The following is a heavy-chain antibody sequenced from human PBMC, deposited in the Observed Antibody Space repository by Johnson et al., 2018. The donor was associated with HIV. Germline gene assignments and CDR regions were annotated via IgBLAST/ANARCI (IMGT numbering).Heavy chain of an antibody. J-gene: IGHJ3*02. Sequence: QVQLVESGGGVVRPGRSLRLSCAASGFTFSSYGMHWVRQAPGKGLEWVAVIYYDGSNKYYADSMKGRFTISRDNYQNTLYLQMNSLRAEDTAVYYCAKEYLRYSGTYAGAFDIWGQGTMVTVSS. CDR1: GFTFSSYG. D-gene: IGHD1-26*01. V-gene: IGHV3-33*06. CDR2: IYYDGSNK. CDR3: AKEYLRYSGTYAGAFDI.